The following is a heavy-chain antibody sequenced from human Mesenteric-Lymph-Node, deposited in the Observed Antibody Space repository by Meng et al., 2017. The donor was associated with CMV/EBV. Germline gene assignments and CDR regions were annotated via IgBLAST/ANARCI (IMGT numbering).Heavy chain of an antibody. D-gene: IGHD2-2*01. CDR2: ITLYNGNT. CDR3: ATVLPVPAAPYYYYYGMDV. J-gene: IGHJ6*02. Sequence: ASVKVSCKASGYTFTCCSLHWLQQAPGQGLERMRWITLYNGNTNYAKKFQGRVTITRDMSLRTAYIELSSLRSEDSAVYYCATVLPVPAAPYYYYYGMDVWGQGTTVTVS. CDR1: GYTFTCCS. V-gene: IGHV1-68*01.